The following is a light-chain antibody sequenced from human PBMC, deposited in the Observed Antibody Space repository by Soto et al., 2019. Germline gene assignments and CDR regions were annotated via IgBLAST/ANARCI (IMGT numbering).Light chain of an antibody. CDR3: QHYARSVGT. J-gene: IGKJ1*01. Sequence: EIVLTQSPGTLSLSPGERATVSCRASQSASSSYFAGYQQKFGQAPRLLISGTSNRATGIPDRFNGSGSGTDFTLTIKRLEPEDFAVYYCQHYARSVGTFGQGTRVEIK. CDR1: QSASSSY. V-gene: IGKV3-20*01. CDR2: GTS.